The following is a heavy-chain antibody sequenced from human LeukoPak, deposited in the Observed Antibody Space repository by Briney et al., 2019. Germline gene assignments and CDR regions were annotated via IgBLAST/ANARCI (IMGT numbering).Heavy chain of an antibody. CDR2: IAITGNT. V-gene: IGHV3-13*04. D-gene: IGHD1-26*01. Sequence: GGSLRLSCAASGFIFSSYDMHWVRQATGKGLEWVSSIAITGNTYYSGSVKGRFTISRENAKNSLYLQMKSLRAGDTAVYYCARGLTGGLDSWGQGTLVTVSS. J-gene: IGHJ5*01. CDR1: GFIFSSYD. CDR3: ARGLTGGLDS.